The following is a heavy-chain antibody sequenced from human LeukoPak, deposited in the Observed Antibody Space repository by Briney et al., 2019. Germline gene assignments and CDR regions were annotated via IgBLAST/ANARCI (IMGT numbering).Heavy chain of an antibody. CDR1: GFTLSDYY. Sequence: GGSLRLSCAASGFTLSDYYMIWIRQAPGKGLEWVSYISKSGGDTKYADSVKGRFTISRDNGKNSLYLQMNSLRADDTAVYYCARVRQSGSPLDYWGQGTLVTVSS. CDR2: ISKSGGDT. D-gene: IGHD1-26*01. V-gene: IGHV3-11*05. CDR3: ARVRQSGSPLDY. J-gene: IGHJ4*02.